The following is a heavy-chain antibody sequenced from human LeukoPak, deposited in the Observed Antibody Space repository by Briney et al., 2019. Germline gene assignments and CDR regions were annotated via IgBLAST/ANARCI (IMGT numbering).Heavy chain of an antibody. CDR3: ARFSGLRDFWSGYQLRIFDY. V-gene: IGHV3-23*01. CDR2: ISGSGGST. Sequence: GGSLRLSCEASGFTVSSNYMSWVRQAPGKGLEWVSAISGSGGSTYYADSVKGRFTISRDNSKNTLYLQMNSLRAEDTAVYYCARFSGLRDFWSGYQLRIFDYWGQGTLVTVSS. D-gene: IGHD3-3*01. CDR1: GFTVSSNY. J-gene: IGHJ4*02.